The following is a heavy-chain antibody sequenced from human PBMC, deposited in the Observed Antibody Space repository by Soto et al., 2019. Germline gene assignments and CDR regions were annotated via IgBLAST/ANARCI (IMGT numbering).Heavy chain of an antibody. J-gene: IGHJ4*02. CDR3: AKFFVETGGSSGWPWTFRY. Sequence: EVQLLESGGGLVQAGRSLRLSCAASGFTFSSYAMSWVRQAPGKGLEWVSAISGSGGTTYYAASVKARFTISRDNSKNTLFLQMNSLRAEDTAVYYCAKFFVETGGSSGWPWTFRYWGQGTLVTVSS. CDR1: GFTFSSYA. D-gene: IGHD6-25*01. V-gene: IGHV3-23*01. CDR2: ISGSGGTT.